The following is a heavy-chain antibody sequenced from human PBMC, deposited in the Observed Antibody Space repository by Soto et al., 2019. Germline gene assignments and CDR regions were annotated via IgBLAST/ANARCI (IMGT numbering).Heavy chain of an antibody. V-gene: IGHV2-5*02. D-gene: IGHD3-10*01. CDR3: SHISVSRGAPFDY. Sequence: QITLTESGPTLVKPTQTLTLTCTFSGFSLSTSGVGGGWIRQHPGKALEWLALIYWGDDDRYRPSLKSRLSTTKDPSKKQVLLTMTNMDTMDTGTYYCSHISVSRGAPFDYWGQVTLVTVSS. J-gene: IGHJ4*02. CDR2: IYWGDDD. CDR1: GFSLSTSGVG.